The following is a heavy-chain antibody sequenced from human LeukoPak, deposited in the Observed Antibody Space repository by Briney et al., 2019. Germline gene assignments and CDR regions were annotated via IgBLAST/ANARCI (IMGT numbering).Heavy chain of an antibody. CDR1: GGTFSSYA. J-gene: IGHJ6*02. CDR2: IIPILGIA. Sequence: SVKVSCKASGGTFSSYAISWVRQPPGQGLEWMGRIIPILGIANYAQKFQGRVTITTDKSTSTAYMELSSLRSEDTAVYYCWVREMAEYYYYGMDVWGQGTTVTVSS. CDR3: WVREMAEYYYYGMDV. V-gene: IGHV1-69*04. D-gene: IGHD5-24*01.